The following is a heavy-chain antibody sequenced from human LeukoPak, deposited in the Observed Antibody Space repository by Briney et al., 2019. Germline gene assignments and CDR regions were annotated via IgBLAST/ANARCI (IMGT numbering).Heavy chain of an antibody. CDR3: ARDLRVVPRAFDI. CDR1: GFTFSSYA. J-gene: IGHJ3*02. D-gene: IGHD3-22*01. V-gene: IGHV3-23*01. CDR2: ISGSGGST. Sequence: PGGSLRLSCAASGFTFSSYAMSWVRQAPGKGLEWVSAISGSGGSTYYADSVKGRFTISRDNSKNSLYLQMNSLRAEDTAVYYCARDLRVVPRAFDIWGQGTMVTVSS.